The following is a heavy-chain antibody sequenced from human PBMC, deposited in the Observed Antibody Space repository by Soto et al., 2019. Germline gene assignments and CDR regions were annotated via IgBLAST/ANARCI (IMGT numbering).Heavy chain of an antibody. J-gene: IGHJ4*02. CDR1: GGSITSGGYY. CDR2: IYYSGST. Sequence: SPPLSLTCTLSGGSITSGGYYWSWLRQHPGNGLEWIGYIYYSGSTNYNPSLKRRVTISLDTYKKQLSLKLSSVTAADQAVYYCAGWGRGYSYGQDYWGQGTLVTV. V-gene: IGHV4-31*03. D-gene: IGHD5-18*01. CDR3: AGWGRGYSYGQDY.